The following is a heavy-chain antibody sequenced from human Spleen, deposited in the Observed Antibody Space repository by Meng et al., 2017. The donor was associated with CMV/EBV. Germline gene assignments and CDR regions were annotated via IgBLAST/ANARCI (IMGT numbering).Heavy chain of an antibody. Sequence: LCCAASGFNFRSYAMRWVRQAPGKGLEWVSAISGSGGSTYYADSVKGRFTISRDNSKNTLYLQMNSLRAEDTAVYYCAASSGWYSDYWGQGTLVTVSS. CDR3: AASSGWYSDY. CDR1: GFNFRSYA. D-gene: IGHD6-19*01. V-gene: IGHV3-23*01. J-gene: IGHJ4*02. CDR2: ISGSGGST.